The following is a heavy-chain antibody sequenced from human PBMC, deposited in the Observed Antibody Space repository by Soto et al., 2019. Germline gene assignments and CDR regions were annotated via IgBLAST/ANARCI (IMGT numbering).Heavy chain of an antibody. Sequence: GGSLRLSCAASGFTFSDYYMSWIRQAPGKGLEWVSYISSSGSTIYYADSVKGRFTISRDNAKNSLYLQMNSLKSDDTAAYYCTRDRRIPGMAVAGSGNFQHWGQGTLVTVSS. D-gene: IGHD6-19*01. CDR1: GFTFSDYY. CDR2: ISSSGSTI. V-gene: IGHV3-11*01. J-gene: IGHJ1*01. CDR3: TRDRRIPGMAVAGSGNFQH.